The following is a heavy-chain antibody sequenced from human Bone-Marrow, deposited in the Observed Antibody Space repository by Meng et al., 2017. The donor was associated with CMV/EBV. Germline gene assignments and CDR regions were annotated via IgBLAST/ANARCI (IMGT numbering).Heavy chain of an antibody. CDR2: INPNSGGT. Sequence: ASVKVSCKASGYTFTGYYMHWVRQAPGQGLEWMGWINPNSGGTNYAQKFQGRVTITTDESTSTAYMELSSLRSEDTAVYYCARSELRPIRDIVVVPAAPYGMDVWGQRTTVTVSS. V-gene: IGHV1-2*02. CDR1: GYTFTGYY. J-gene: IGHJ6*01. CDR3: ARSELRPIRDIVVVPAAPYGMDV. D-gene: IGHD2-2*01.